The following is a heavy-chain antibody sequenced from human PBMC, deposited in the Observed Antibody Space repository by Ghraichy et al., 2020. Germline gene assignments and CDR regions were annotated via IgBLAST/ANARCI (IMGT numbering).Heavy chain of an antibody. Sequence: SETLSLTCAVYGGSFSGYYWSWIRQPPGKGLEWIGEINHSGSTNYNPSLKSRVTISVDTSKNQFSLKLSSVTAADTAVYYCARLQSSWSDPHFDYWGQGTLVTVSS. V-gene: IGHV4-34*01. D-gene: IGHD6-13*01. CDR1: GGSFSGYY. CDR2: INHSGST. J-gene: IGHJ4*02. CDR3: ARLQSSWSDPHFDY.